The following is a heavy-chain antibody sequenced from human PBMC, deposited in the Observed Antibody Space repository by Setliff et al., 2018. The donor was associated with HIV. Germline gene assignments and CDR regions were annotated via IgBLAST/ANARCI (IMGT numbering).Heavy chain of an antibody. CDR1: RGTFKRYT. D-gene: IGHD1-26*01. J-gene: IGHJ3*01. CDR3: ARGGSMGAFDV. CDR2: IIPMYGTT. V-gene: IGHV1-69*13. Sequence: GASVKVSCKASRGTFKRYTISWVRQAPGQGPEWMGGIIPMYGTTKYAKKFQGRVTLTADESTSTAYMELSGLKSEDTALYYCARGGSMGAFDVWGQGTMVTV.